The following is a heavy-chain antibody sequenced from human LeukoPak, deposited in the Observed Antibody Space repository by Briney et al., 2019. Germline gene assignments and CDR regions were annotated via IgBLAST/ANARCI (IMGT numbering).Heavy chain of an antibody. J-gene: IGHJ4*02. CDR2: ISGSGDNT. CDR1: GFTFSSYA. Sequence: GGSLRLSCAASGFTFSSYAMSWVRQAPGKGLEWVSVISGSGDNTYYADSVKGRFTVSRDNSNNTLFLQMNSLRAEDTAVYYCARTTYYYDSGSYYVIDYWGQGTLVTVSS. V-gene: IGHV3-23*01. CDR3: ARTTYYYDSGSYYVIDY. D-gene: IGHD3-10*01.